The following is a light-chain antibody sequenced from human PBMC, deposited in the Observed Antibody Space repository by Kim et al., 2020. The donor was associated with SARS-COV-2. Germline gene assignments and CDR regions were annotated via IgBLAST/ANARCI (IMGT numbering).Light chain of an antibody. CDR1: SSNIGSNY. CDR2: RND. V-gene: IGLV1-47*01. J-gene: IGLJ3*02. CDR3: AAWDDSLSGRV. Sequence: QSVLTQSPSASGTPGQRVTISCSGSSSNIGSNYVYWYQQLPGMAPKLLICRNDQRPSGVPDRFSGSKSGTSASLAIGGLRSEDEADYYCAAWDDSLSGRVFGGGTKLTVL.